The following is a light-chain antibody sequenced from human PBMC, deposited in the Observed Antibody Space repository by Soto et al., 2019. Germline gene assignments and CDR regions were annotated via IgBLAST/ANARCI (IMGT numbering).Light chain of an antibody. Sequence: DIQMTQSPSTLSASVGDRVTITCRASQSIGSWLAWYQQKPGKAPKLLIYDASSLESGVPSKFSGSGSGTEFTLTISSLQPEDFGTYYCQQYNGFSWTFGQGTKVEFK. CDR2: DAS. J-gene: IGKJ1*01. CDR3: QQYNGFSWT. V-gene: IGKV1-5*01. CDR1: QSIGSW.